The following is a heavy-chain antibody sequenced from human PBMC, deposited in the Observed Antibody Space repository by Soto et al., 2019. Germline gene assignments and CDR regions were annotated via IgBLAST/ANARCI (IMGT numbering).Heavy chain of an antibody. J-gene: IGHJ6*02. D-gene: IGHD3-3*01. CDR2: IDHSGGT. CDR1: GGSFSGYY. V-gene: IGHV4-34*01. CDR3: ASIRYYDFWSGYYLRYYYGMDV. Sequence: SETLSLTCDFYGGSFSGYYWSWIRQPPGKGLEWIGEIDHSGGTNDNPSLKSRVTISVDTSKTQSALKLSSVTAADTAVYYCASIRYYDFWSGYYLRYYYGMDVWGQGTTVTVSS.